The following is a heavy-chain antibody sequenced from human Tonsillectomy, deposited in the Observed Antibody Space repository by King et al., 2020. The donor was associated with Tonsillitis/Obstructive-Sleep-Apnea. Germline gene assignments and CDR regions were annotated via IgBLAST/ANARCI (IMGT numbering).Heavy chain of an antibody. CDR2: IYYSGSI. CDR1: GGSISSYY. D-gene: IGHD6-6*01. CDR3: ATTPIAARFWFDP. V-gene: IGHV4-59*08. Sequence: HVQLQELGPGLVKPSETLSLTCTVSGGSISSYYWSWIRQPPGKGLEWIGYIYYSGSINYNPSLKSRVTISVDTSKNQFSLKLSSVTAADTAVYYCATTPIAARFWFDPWGQGTLVTVSS. J-gene: IGHJ5*02.